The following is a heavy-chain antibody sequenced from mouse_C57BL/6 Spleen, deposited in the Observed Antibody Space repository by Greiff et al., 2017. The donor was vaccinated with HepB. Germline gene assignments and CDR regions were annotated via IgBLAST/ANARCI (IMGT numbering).Heavy chain of an antibody. J-gene: IGHJ2*01. CDR3: ARQSPNYYGSSYFDY. D-gene: IGHD1-1*01. CDR2: ISGGGGNT. V-gene: IGHV5-9*01. CDR1: GFTFSSYT. Sequence: EVQLQESGGGLVKPGGSLKLSCAASGFTFSSYTMSWVRQTPEKRLEWVATISGGGGNTYYPDSVKGRFTISRDNAKNTLYLQMSSLRSEDTALYYCARQSPNYYGSSYFDYWGQGTTLTVSS.